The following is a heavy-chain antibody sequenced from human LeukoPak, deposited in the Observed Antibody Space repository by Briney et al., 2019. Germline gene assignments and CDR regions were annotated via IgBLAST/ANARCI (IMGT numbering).Heavy chain of an antibody. CDR3: ARDPGAGTTLFDY. CDR2: ISSSSSYI. V-gene: IGHV3-21*01. J-gene: IGHJ4*02. D-gene: IGHD1-1*01. CDR1: GFTFSSYG. Sequence: PGRSLRLSCAASGFTFSSYGMHWVRQAPGKGLEWVSSISSSSSYIYYADSVKGRFTISRDNAKNSLYLQMNSLRAEDTAVYYCARDPGAGTTLFDYWGQGTLVTVSS.